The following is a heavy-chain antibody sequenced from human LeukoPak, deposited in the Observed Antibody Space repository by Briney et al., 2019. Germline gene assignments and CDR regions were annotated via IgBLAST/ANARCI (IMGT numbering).Heavy chain of an antibody. CDR1: GFTFSSYA. CDR2: ISGSGGST. Sequence: GGSLRLSCAASGFTFSSYAMSWVRQAPGKGLGWVSAISGSGGSTYYADSVRGRFTISRDNSKNTLYLQMNSLRAGDTALYYCAKESLRGHSYGFDNWGQGTLVTVSS. D-gene: IGHD5-18*01. CDR3: AKESLRGHSYGFDN. J-gene: IGHJ4*02. V-gene: IGHV3-23*01.